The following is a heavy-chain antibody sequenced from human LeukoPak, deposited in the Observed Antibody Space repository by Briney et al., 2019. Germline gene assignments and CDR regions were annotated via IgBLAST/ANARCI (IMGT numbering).Heavy chain of an antibody. CDR2: ISSSGSNI. Sequence: PGGSLRLSCAASGFTYSSYEMNWPRQAPGKGLEGGSYISSSGSNIYYAVSVKGRFTISRDNAKNSLYLQMNSLRGEDTAVYYCARDSAGSGSYVGYFEYWGQGTLVTVSS. J-gene: IGHJ4*02. V-gene: IGHV3-48*03. CDR1: GFTYSSYE. D-gene: IGHD3-10*01. CDR3: ARDSAGSGSYVGYFEY.